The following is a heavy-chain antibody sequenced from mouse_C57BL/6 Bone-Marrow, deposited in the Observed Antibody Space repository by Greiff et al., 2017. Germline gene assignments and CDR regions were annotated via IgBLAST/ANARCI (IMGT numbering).Heavy chain of an antibody. Sequence: QVQLQQPGAELVMPGASVKLSCKASGYTFTSYWMHWVKQRPGQGLEWIGEIDPSDSYTNYNQKFKGKSTLTVDKSSSTAYMQLSSRTSEDSAVYYCARDYADAMDYWGQGTSVTASS. J-gene: IGHJ4*01. V-gene: IGHV1-69*01. D-gene: IGHD1-1*01. CDR2: IDPSDSYT. CDR1: GYTFTSYW. CDR3: ARDYADAMDY.